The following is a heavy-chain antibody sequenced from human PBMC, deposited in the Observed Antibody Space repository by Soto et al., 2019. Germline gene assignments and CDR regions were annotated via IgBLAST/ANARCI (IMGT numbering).Heavy chain of an antibody. V-gene: IGHV1-8*01. CDR2: MNPNSGNT. J-gene: IGHJ4*02. CDR1: GYTFTSYD. D-gene: IGHD3-22*01. Sequence: GASVKVSCKASGYTFTSYDINWVRQATGQGLEWMGWMNPNSGNTGYAQKFQGRVTMTRNTSISTAYMELSSLRSEDTAVYYCARAHYYDSSGYYNNFDYWGQGTLVTLSS. CDR3: ARAHYYDSSGYYNNFDY.